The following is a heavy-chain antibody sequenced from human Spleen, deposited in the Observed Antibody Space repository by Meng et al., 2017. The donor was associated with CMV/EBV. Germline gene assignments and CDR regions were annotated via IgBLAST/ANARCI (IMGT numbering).Heavy chain of an antibody. Sequence: GGSLRLSCAASGFTFDDYGMNWVRQAPGKGLVWVSRINSDGSSTSYADSVKGRFTISRDNAKNTLYLQMNSLRAEDTALYYCATNGRGFKEMFDNWGQGTLVTVSS. CDR2: INSDGSST. CDR3: ATNGRGFKEMFDN. CDR1: GFTFDDYG. V-gene: IGHV3-74*01. D-gene: IGHD2-8*01. J-gene: IGHJ4*02.